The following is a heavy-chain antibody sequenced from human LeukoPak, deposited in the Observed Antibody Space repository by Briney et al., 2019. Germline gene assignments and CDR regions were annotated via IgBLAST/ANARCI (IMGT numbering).Heavy chain of an antibody. D-gene: IGHD3-22*01. V-gene: IGHV3-23*01. CDR2: ISGSGGST. CDR3: AKRGGGVGVVIDY. J-gene: IGHJ4*02. Sequence: GGSLRLSCAASGFTFSSSWMHWVRQPPGKGLVWVSAISGSGGSTYYADSVKGRFTISRDNSKNTLYLQMNSLRAEDTAVYYCAKRGGGVGVVIDYWGQGTLVTVSS. CDR1: GFTFSSSW.